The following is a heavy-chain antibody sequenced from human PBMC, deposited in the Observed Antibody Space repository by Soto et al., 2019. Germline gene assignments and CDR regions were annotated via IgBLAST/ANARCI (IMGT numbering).Heavy chain of an antibody. D-gene: IGHD3-10*01. CDR1: GDSVSSDITS. CDR2: TYYRSKWFH. V-gene: IGHV6-1*01. Sequence: SQTLSLTCAISGDSVSSDITSWNWIRQSPSRGLEWLGRTYYRSKWFHDYAASVKSRITINPDTSKNQFSLELNSMTPADTAVYYCARGNALDVWGQGTVVTVSS. CDR3: ARGNALDV. J-gene: IGHJ3*01.